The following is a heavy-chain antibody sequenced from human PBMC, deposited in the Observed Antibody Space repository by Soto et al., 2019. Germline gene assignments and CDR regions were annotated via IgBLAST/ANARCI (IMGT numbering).Heavy chain of an antibody. Sequence: TLSLTCTVSGGSISSYYWSWIRQPPGKALEWLALIDWDDDKYYSTSLKTRLTISKDTSKNQVVLTMTNMDPVDTATYYCARVFGSSTSCNEGGMDVWGQGTTVTVSS. D-gene: IGHD2-2*01. CDR3: ARVFGSSTSCNEGGMDV. V-gene: IGHV2-70*18. CDR2: IDWDDDK. J-gene: IGHJ6*02. CDR1: GGSISSYYW.